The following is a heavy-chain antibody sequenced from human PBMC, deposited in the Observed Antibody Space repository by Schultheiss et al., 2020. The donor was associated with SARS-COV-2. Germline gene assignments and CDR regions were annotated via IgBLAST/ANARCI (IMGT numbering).Heavy chain of an antibody. Sequence: SETLSLTCAVSGGSISSSNWWSWVRQPPGKGLEWIGEINHSGSTYYNPSLKSRVTISVDTSKNQFSLKLSSVTAADTAVYYCAVDSSGYLDAFDIWGQGTMVTVSS. D-gene: IGHD3-22*01. CDR3: AVDSSGYLDAFDI. CDR1: GGSISSSNW. V-gene: IGHV4-4*02. CDR2: INHSGST. J-gene: IGHJ3*02.